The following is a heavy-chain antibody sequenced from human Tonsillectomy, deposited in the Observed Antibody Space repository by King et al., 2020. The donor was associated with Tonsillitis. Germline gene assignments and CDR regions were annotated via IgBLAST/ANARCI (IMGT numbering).Heavy chain of an antibody. CDR3: ARDPFDSSGYYSGGMDV. V-gene: IGHV4-34*01. CDR2: INHSGST. CDR1: GGSFSGYY. Sequence: VQLQQWGAGLLKPSETLSLPCAVYGGSFSGYYWSWIRQPPGKGLEWIGEINHSGSTNYNPSLKGRVTMSVDTSKNQFSLKLSSVTAADTAVYYCARDPFDSSGYYSGGMDVWGQGTTVTVS. D-gene: IGHD3-22*01. J-gene: IGHJ6*02.